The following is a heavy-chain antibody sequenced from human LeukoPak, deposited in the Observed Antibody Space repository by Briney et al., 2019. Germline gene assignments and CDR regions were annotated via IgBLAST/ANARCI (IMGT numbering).Heavy chain of an antibody. V-gene: IGHV3-66*01. D-gene: IGHD6-19*01. CDR3: ARESIAVAGLAFDI. CDR1: GFIVIRNY. J-gene: IGHJ3*02. CDR2: IYSGGST. Sequence: GGSLGLSGEASGFIVIRNYMSWVRQAPGKGLEWVSLIYSGGSTYYADSVKGRFTISRDNSKNTLYLQMNSLRAEDTAVYYCARESIAVAGLAFDIWGQGTMVTVSS.